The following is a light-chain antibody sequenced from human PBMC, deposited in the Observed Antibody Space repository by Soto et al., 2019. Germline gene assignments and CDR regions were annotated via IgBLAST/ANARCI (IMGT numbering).Light chain of an antibody. V-gene: IGKV1-8*01. Sequence: AIRMTQSPSSFSASTGDRVTITCRARQGISSYLAWYQQKPGKAPKLLIYDASTLQSGVPSRFSGSGSGTEFTLTISSLQPDDFATYYCQQYNSYSPRTFGQGTKVDIK. J-gene: IGKJ1*01. CDR1: QGISSY. CDR2: DAS. CDR3: QQYNSYSPRT.